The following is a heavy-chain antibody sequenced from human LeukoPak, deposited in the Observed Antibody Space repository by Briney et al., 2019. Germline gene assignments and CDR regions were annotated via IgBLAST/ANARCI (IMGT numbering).Heavy chain of an antibody. Sequence: SETLSLTCTVSGGSISPYYWSWIRQPPGKGLEWIGYIYYSGSTNYNPSLKSRVTISVDTSKNQFSLKVTSVTAADTAVYYCARSKDILTGYCFDYWGQGTLVTVSS. D-gene: IGHD3-9*01. CDR1: GGSISPYY. CDR2: IYYSGST. V-gene: IGHV4-59*01. J-gene: IGHJ4*02. CDR3: ARSKDILTGYCFDY.